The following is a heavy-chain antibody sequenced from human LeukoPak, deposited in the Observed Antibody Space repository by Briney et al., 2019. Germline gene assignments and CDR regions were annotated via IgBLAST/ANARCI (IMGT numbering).Heavy chain of an antibody. CDR3: DGSAGY. Sequence: PGGSLRLSCAASGFTFSNSWMSWVRQAPGKGLEWVANIKRDGSEKYYVDSVKGRFTISRDNAKSSLFLQMNSLRADDTAVYYCDGSAGYWGQGTLVTAPS. CDR1: GFTFSNSW. V-gene: IGHV3-7*01. CDR2: IKRDGSEK. J-gene: IGHJ4*02. D-gene: IGHD2-2*03.